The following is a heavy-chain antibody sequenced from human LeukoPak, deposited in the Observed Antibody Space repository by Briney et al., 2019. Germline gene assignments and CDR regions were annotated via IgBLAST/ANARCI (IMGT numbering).Heavy chain of an antibody. Sequence: GGSLRLSCAASGFTFSSYWMSWVRQAPGKGLEWVANIKQGGSERYYVDSVKGRFTISRDNAKNSLYLEMNSLKTEDTAVYYCTTGPYDYGSGTYYHWGQGTLVTVSS. CDR3: TTGPYDYGSGTYYH. D-gene: IGHD3-10*01. V-gene: IGHV3-7*03. J-gene: IGHJ4*02. CDR2: IKQGGSER. CDR1: GFTFSSYW.